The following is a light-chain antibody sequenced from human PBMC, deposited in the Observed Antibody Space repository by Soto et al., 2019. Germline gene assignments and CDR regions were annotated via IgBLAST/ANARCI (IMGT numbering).Light chain of an antibody. Sequence: QSVLTQPASVSGSPGQSITISCTGTSSDVGGYNYVSRYQQHPGKAPKLMIYDVSNRPSGVSNRFSGSKSGNTASLTISGLQAEDEADYYCSSYTSSRGVFGTGTKVTVL. J-gene: IGLJ1*01. CDR3: SSYTSSRGV. CDR2: DVS. V-gene: IGLV2-14*01. CDR1: SSDVGGYNY.